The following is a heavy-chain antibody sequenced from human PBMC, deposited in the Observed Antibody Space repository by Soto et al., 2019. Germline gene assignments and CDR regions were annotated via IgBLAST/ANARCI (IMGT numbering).Heavy chain of an antibody. J-gene: IGHJ4*02. D-gene: IGHD2-2*01. V-gene: IGHV4-59*01. CDR3: ARAFGSTMPSLF. Sequence: PSETLSLTCTVSGGYISSYYWTWIRQPPGKGLEWIGYIYYGGSTNYNPSLKSRVTMSIDTSKNQFSLKLSSVTAADTAVYYCARAFGSTMPSLFWGQGTLVTVSS. CDR1: GGYISSYY. CDR2: IYYGGST.